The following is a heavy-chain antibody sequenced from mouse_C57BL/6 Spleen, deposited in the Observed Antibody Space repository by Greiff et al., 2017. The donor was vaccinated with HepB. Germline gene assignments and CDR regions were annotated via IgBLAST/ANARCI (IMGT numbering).Heavy chain of an antibody. V-gene: IGHV1-52*01. CDR1: GYTFTSYW. CDR3: ARRGATVESFDY. CDR2: IDPSDSET. Sequence: QVQLQQPGAELVRPGSSVKLSCKASGYTFTSYWMHWVKQRPIQGLEWIGNIDPSDSETHYNQKFKDKATLTVDKSSSTAYMQLSSRTSEDSAVYYCARRGATVESFDYWGQGTTLTVSS. D-gene: IGHD1-1*01. J-gene: IGHJ2*01.